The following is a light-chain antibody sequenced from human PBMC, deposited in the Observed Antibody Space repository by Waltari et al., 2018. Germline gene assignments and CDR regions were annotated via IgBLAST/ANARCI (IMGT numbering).Light chain of an antibody. V-gene: IGLV2-14*01. Sequence: QSALTQPASVSGSPAQSITISCTGTNSDVGSYNFVSWYQQHPCEAPKLMIFEVTNRPSGVAIRFSGSKSGNTASLIISGLQGEDEADYYCSSYTTSRTYGFGTGTKVTVL. J-gene: IGLJ1*01. CDR3: SSYTTSRTYG. CDR1: NSDVGSYNF. CDR2: EVT.